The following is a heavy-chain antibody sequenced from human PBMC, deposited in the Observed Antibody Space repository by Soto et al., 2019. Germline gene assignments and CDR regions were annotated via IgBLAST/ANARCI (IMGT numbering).Heavy chain of an antibody. J-gene: IGHJ4*02. CDR3: ANDQYRPSSGWYGY. CDR2: ISGSGGST. Sequence: GGSLRLSCAASGFTFSSYAMSWVRQAPGEGLEWVSAISGSGGSTYYADSVKGRFTISRDNSKNTLYLQMNSLRAEDTAVYYCANDQYRPSSGWYGYWGQGTLVTVSS. D-gene: IGHD6-19*01. CDR1: GFTFSSYA. V-gene: IGHV3-23*01.